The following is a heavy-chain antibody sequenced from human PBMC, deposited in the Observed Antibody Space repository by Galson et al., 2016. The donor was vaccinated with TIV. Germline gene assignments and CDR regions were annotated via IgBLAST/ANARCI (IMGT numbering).Heavy chain of an antibody. J-gene: IGHJ1*01. Sequence: SVKVSWKASGYTFSDYYIHWVRQAPGQRLEWMGWINPNNDDTFYGQKFQGRVAMTRDTSISTVYMELSRLKYDDTAVYYCARVGDTLTAYHLYFQYWGQGTLVTVSS. CDR3: ARVGDTLTAYHLYFQY. D-gene: IGHD3-9*01. V-gene: IGHV1-2*02. CDR1: GYTFSDYY. CDR2: INPNNDDT.